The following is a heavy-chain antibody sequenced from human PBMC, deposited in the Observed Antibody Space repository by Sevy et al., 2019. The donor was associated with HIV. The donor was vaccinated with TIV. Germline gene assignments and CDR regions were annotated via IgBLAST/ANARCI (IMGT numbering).Heavy chain of an antibody. V-gene: IGHV4-31*03. CDR1: GDSISSGGYY. J-gene: IGHJ4*02. Sequence: SETLSLTCTVSGDSISSGGYYWSWIRQHPGKGLEWIGYIYYSGSTYYNPSLKSRVTISVDTSKNQFSLKLSSVTAADTAVYYCASGNYDYVWGSPSSFDYWGQGTLVTVSS. D-gene: IGHD3-16*01. CDR2: IYYSGST. CDR3: ASGNYDYVWGSPSSFDY.